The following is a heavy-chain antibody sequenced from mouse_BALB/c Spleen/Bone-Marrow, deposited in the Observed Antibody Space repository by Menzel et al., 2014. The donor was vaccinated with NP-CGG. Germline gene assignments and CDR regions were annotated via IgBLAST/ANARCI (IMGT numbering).Heavy chain of an antibody. CDR2: IHPNSGNT. CDR1: GYTLTSSW. D-gene: IGHD2-14*01. J-gene: IGHJ2*01. CDR3: ARHHRYAYYFDY. Sequence: QVQLKQSGSVLVRPGASVKLSCKASGYTLTSSWIHWAKQRPGQGLEWIGEIHPNSGNTNYNEKFKGKATLTVGTSSSTAYVDLSSLTAEDSAVYYCARHHRYAYYFDYWGQGTTLTVSS. V-gene: IGHV1S130*01.